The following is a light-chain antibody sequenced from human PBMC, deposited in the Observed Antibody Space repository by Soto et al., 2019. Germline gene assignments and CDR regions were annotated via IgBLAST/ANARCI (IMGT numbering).Light chain of an antibody. Sequence: QSVMTQPPSVSAAPGQKVTISCSGSSSNIGGNSVSWHQQHPGKAPKLMIYNVYDRPSGISYRFSGSKSGNTASLTISGLQGEDEADYYCSAYTVSRTDVFGTGTKVTVL. CDR1: SSNIGGNS. V-gene: IGLV2-14*03. CDR2: NVY. J-gene: IGLJ1*01. CDR3: SAYTVSRTDV.